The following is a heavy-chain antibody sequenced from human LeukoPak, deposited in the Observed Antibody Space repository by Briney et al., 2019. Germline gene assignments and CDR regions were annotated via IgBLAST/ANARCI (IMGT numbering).Heavy chain of an antibody. Sequence: GGSLRLSCAASGFTFSSYAMSWVRQAPGKGLEWVSSISSSSSYIYYADSVKGRFTISRDNAKSSLYLQMNSLRAEDTAVYYCARDSGVVETLNAFDIWGQGTMVTVSS. J-gene: IGHJ3*02. CDR2: ISSSSSYI. CDR1: GFTFSSYA. CDR3: ARDSGVVETLNAFDI. V-gene: IGHV3-21*01. D-gene: IGHD3-3*01.